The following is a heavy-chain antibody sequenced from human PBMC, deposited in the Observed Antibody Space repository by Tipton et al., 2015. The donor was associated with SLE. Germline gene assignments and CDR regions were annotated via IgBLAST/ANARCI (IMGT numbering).Heavy chain of an antibody. V-gene: IGHV3-21*01. Sequence: SLRLSCAASGFTFTDYSINWVRQAPGKGLEWVSSISSTAIYMFYADSLKGRFSISRDNSKNTLYLQMNSLRAEDTSVYYCAKIVLMVYAPGDYLDYWGQGTLVTVSS. CDR3: AKIVLMVYAPGDYLDY. CDR2: ISSTAIYM. CDR1: GFTFTDYS. D-gene: IGHD2-8*01. J-gene: IGHJ4*02.